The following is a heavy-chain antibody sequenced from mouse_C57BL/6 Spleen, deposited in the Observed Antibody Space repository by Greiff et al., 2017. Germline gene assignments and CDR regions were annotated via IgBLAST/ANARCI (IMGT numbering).Heavy chain of an antibody. CDR3: ARSGGSSPDY. CDR1: GYTFTSYW. Sequence: VQLQQPVAELVKPGASVKLSCKASGYTFTSYWMQWVKQRPVQGLEWIGDIDPSDSSTNYNQKFKGKPTLTVDTSSSTAYMQLSSLTSEDSAVYYCARSGGSSPDYWGQGTTLTVSS. J-gene: IGHJ2*01. V-gene: IGHV1-50*01. D-gene: IGHD1-1*01. CDR2: IDPSDSST.